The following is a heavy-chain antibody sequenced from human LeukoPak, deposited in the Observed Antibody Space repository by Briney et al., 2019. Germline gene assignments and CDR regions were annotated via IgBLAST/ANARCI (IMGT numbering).Heavy chain of an antibody. Sequence: PSETLSLTCSVSGGSISSNSFYWDWIRQLPGKGLEWIGSIYYSGSTFYSSSLESRVSLSVDMSKNQFSLKLTSVTAADTAVYYCARQGADYFYYYVDVWGEGTTVAVSS. D-gene: IGHD3-16*01. J-gene: IGHJ6*03. CDR3: ARQGADYFYYYVDV. V-gene: IGHV4-39*01. CDR2: IYYSGST. CDR1: GGSISSNSFY.